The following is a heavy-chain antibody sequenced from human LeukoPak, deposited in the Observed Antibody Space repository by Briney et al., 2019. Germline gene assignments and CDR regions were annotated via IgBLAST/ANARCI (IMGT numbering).Heavy chain of an antibody. Sequence: GGSLRLSCAASGNYWMHWVRRAPGKGLVWVSHINSDGSWTSYADSVKGRFTISKDNAKNTVYLQMNNLRAEDTAVYYCVSFYETYWGRGTLVTVSS. D-gene: IGHD2-2*01. V-gene: IGHV3-74*01. CDR2: INSDGSWT. J-gene: IGHJ4*02. CDR1: GNYW. CDR3: VSFYETY.